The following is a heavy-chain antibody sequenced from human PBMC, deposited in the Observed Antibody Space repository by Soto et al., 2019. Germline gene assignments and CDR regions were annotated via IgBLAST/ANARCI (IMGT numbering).Heavy chain of an antibody. J-gene: IGHJ4*02. V-gene: IGHV3-66*01. CDR3: ARVPSRGYHYFAY. CDR2: IYSAGSA. Sequence: GSLRLSCAASGFTVSSYYMSWVRQAPGKGLEWVSVIYSAGSADFADSVKGRFTISRDNSKNTLYLQMSSLRAEDTAVYYCARVPSRGYHYFAYWGQGTLVTVSS. CDR1: GFTVSSYY. D-gene: IGHD6-25*01.